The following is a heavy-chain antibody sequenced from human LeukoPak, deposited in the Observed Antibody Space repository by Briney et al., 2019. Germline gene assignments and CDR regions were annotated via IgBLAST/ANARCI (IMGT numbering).Heavy chain of an antibody. CDR1: GGSFSGYY. CDR2: INHSGST. CDR3: ARGPRGYSYGYFDY. V-gene: IGHV4-34*01. J-gene: IGHJ4*02. D-gene: IGHD5-18*01. Sequence: SETLSLTCAVYGGSFSGYYWSWIRQPPGKGLEWIGEINHSGSTNYNPSLKSRVTISVDTSKNQFSLKLSSVTAADTAVCYCARGPRGYSYGYFDYWGQGTLVTVSS.